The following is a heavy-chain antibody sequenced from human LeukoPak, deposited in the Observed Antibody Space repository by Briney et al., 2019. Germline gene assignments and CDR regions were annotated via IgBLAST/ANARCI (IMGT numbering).Heavy chain of an antibody. Sequence: GRSLRLSCAASGFTFSSYAMHWVRQASGKGLEWVAVISYDGSNKYYADSVKGRFTISRDNSKNTLYLQMNSLRAEDTAVYYCARNGGWFGEFQNYYGMDVWGKGTTVTVSS. D-gene: IGHD3-10*01. CDR3: ARNGGWFGEFQNYYGMDV. V-gene: IGHV3-30*04. J-gene: IGHJ6*04. CDR2: ISYDGSNK. CDR1: GFTFSSYA.